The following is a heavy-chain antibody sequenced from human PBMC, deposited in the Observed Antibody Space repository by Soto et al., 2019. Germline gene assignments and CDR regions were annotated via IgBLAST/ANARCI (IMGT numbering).Heavy chain of an antibody. D-gene: IGHD6-25*01. CDR1: GGSISSYY. J-gene: IGHJ4*02. CDR2: IYYSGST. CDR3: ARTYSSAVFDY. Sequence: SETLSLTCTVSGGSISSYYWSWIRQPPGKGLEWIGYIYYSGSTNYNPSLKSRVTISVDTSKNQFSLKLSSVTAADTAVYYCARTYSSAVFDYWGQGTLVTVPQ. V-gene: IGHV4-59*01.